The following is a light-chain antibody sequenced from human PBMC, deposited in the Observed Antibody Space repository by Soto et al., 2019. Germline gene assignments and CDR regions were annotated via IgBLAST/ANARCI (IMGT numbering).Light chain of an antibody. CDR2: GAS. CDR3: QQSYSFPLIT. V-gene: IGKV1-39*01. CDR1: QSISSY. J-gene: IGKJ5*01. Sequence: DIQMTQSPSSLSASVGDRVIITCRASQSISSYLNWYQQKPGKAPKLLIYGASSLQSGVPSRFSGSGSGTDFTLTISSLQPEDFATYYCQQSYSFPLITFGQGTRLEIK.